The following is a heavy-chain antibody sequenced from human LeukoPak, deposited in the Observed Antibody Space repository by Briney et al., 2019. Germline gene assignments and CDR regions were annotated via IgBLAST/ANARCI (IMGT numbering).Heavy chain of an antibody. CDR2: ISYDGSNK. V-gene: IGHV3-30*18. CDR3: AKDLLSRMAVAGNYDLDY. Sequence: GGSLRLSCAASGFTFSSYGMHWVRQAPGKGLEWVAVISYDGSNKYYADSVKGRFTISRDNSKNTLYLQMNSLRAEDTAVYYCAKDLLSRMAVAGNYDLDYWGQGTLVTVSS. CDR1: GFTFSSYG. J-gene: IGHJ4*02. D-gene: IGHD6-19*01.